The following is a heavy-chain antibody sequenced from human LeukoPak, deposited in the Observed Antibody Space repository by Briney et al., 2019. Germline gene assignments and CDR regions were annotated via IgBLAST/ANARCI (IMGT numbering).Heavy chain of an antibody. J-gene: IGHJ4*02. D-gene: IGHD3-22*01. Sequence: SVKVSCKASGGTFSSYAISWVRQAPGQGLEWMGRIIPILGIANYAQKFRGRVTITADKSTSTAYMELSSLRSEDTAVCYCARWITYYYDSSGLDWGQGTLVTVSS. V-gene: IGHV1-69*04. CDR3: ARWITYYYDSSGLD. CDR1: GGTFSSYA. CDR2: IIPILGIA.